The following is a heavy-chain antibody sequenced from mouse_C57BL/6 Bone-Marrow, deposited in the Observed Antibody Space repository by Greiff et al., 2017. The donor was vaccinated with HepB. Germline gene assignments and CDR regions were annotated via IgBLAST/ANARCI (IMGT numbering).Heavy chain of an antibody. D-gene: IGHD2-2*01. CDR3: ARLMVTTFDY. J-gene: IGHJ2*01. CDR2: IRNKANGYTT. V-gene: IGHV7-3*01. Sequence: DVKLVESGGGLVQPGGSLSLSCAASGFTFTDYYMSWVRQPPGKALEWLGFIRNKANGYTTEYSASVKGRFTISRDNSQSILYLQMNALRAEDSATYYCARLMVTTFDYWGQGTTLTVSS. CDR1: GFTFTDYY.